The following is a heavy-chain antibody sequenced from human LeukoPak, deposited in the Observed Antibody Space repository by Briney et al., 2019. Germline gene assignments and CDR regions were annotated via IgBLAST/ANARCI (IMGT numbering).Heavy chain of an antibody. CDR2: ISSSGSTI. CDR3: ARQRYGGYAFDY. D-gene: IGHD5-12*01. CDR1: GFTFSSYE. V-gene: IGHV3-48*03. Sequence: GGSLRLSCAASGFTFSSYEMNWVRQAPGKGLEWVSYISSSGSTIYYADSVKGRFTISRDNSKNTLSLQMDSLRAEDTAVYYCARQRYGGYAFDYWGQGTLVTVSS. J-gene: IGHJ4*02.